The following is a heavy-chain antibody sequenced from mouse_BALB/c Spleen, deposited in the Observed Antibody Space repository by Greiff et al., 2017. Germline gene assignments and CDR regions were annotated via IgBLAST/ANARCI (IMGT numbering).Heavy chain of an antibody. CDR3: ARKGDRYDYFDY. CDR2: LWGGGST. Sequence: VQLVESGPALVPPPQSLSITCTVSGSSLSRYSVNWVRQPPGKGLEWLGMLWGGGSTDYNPALKSRLSISKDNSKSQVFLKMNSLQTDDTAMYYCARKGDRYDYFDYWGQGTTLTVSS. D-gene: IGHD2-14*01. V-gene: IGHV2-6-4*01. J-gene: IGHJ2*01. CDR1: GSSLSRYS.